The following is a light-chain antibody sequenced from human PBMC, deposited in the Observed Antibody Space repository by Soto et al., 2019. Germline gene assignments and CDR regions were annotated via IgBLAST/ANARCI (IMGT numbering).Light chain of an antibody. CDR1: QSISMS. CDR3: QQYRYFPWT. Sequence: DIQMTQSPFTLSASVGDRVTITCRASQSISMSLAWHHQKPGKAPKPLLYKGSSLESGAPSRFSGSGSGTEFTLTISSLEPDDFATYYCQQYRYFPWTFGQGTKVEIK. J-gene: IGKJ1*01. CDR2: KGS. V-gene: IGKV1-5*03.